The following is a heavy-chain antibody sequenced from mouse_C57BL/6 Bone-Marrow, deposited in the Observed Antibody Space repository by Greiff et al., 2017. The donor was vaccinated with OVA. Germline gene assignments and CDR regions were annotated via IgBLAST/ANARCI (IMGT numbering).Heavy chain of an antibody. J-gene: IGHJ3*01. V-gene: IGHV14-4*01. CDR1: GFNIKDDY. Sequence: EVQRVESGAELVRPGASVKLSCTASGFNIKDDYMHWVKQRPEQGLEWIGWIDPENGDTEYASKFQGKATITADTSSNTAYLQLSSLTSEDTAVYYCTTGSYWGQGTLVTVSA. CDR2: IDPENGDT. CDR3: TTGSY.